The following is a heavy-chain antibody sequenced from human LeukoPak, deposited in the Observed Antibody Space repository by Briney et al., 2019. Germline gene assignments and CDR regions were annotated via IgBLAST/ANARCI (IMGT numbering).Heavy chain of an antibody. V-gene: IGHV3-66*01. J-gene: IGHJ6*02. CDR2: IYSGGST. CDR1: GFTVSSNY. CDR3: AKDWDRGGYGMDV. Sequence: GGSLRLSCAASGFTVSSNYMSWVRQAPGKGLEWVSVIYSGGSTYYADSVKGRFTISRDNSKNTLYLQMNSLRAEDTAVYYCAKDWDRGGYGMDVWGQGTTVTVSS. D-gene: IGHD3-10*01.